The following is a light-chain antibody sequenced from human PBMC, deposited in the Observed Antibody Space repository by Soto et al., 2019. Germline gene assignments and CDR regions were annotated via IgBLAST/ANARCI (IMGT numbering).Light chain of an antibody. CDR3: CSYAGSSTLV. Sequence: QSALTQPASVSGSHGQSITISCTGTSSDVGSYNLVSWYQQHPGKAPKRMIYEGSKRPSGVSNRFSGSKSGNTASLTISGLQAEDEADYYCCSYAGSSTLVFGGGTKLTVL. CDR2: EGS. CDR1: SSDVGSYNL. V-gene: IGLV2-23*01. J-gene: IGLJ2*01.